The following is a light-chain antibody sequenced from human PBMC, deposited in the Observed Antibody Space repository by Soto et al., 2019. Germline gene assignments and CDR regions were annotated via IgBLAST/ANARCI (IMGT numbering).Light chain of an antibody. V-gene: IGKV1-5*03. CDR2: KAS. J-gene: IGKJ1*01. CDR1: QSVLSW. CDR3: EQYNSYPWT. Sequence: DIQMTQSPSTLSASVGDRVTITCRASQSVLSWLAWYQQKPGKAPKLLIYKASNLESGVPSRFSGSGSGTEFTLTISSLQPDDFANYYCEQYNSYPWTFGQGTKVEIK.